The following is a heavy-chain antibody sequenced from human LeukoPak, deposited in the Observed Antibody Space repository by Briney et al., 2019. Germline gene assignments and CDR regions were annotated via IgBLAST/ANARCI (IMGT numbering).Heavy chain of an antibody. J-gene: IGHJ4*02. V-gene: IGHV3-23*01. CDR3: AKGSNGYYCGDCAFDY. CDR1: GFTFNTYA. Sequence: PGGSLRLSCAASGFTFNTYAMSWVRQAPGKGLEWVSAISGSGGGTYYADSVKGRFTISRDKSKTTLYLQMNSLRAEDTAVYYCAKGSNGYYCGDCAFDYWGQGTLVTVSS. CDR2: ISGSGGGT. D-gene: IGHD2-21*02.